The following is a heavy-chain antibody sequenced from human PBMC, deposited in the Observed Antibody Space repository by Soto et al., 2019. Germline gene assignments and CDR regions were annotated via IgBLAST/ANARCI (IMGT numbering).Heavy chain of an antibody. J-gene: IGHJ3*02. Sequence: SETLSLTCTVSGGSVSSGSYYWIWIRHPPGKGLEWIGYIYYSGSTNYNPSLKSRVTISVDTSKNQFSLKLSSVTAADTAVYYCARYCSSTSCHFGAFDIWGQGTMVTVSS. CDR3: ARYCSSTSCHFGAFDI. V-gene: IGHV4-61*01. CDR2: IYYSGST. D-gene: IGHD2-2*01. CDR1: GGSVSSGSYY.